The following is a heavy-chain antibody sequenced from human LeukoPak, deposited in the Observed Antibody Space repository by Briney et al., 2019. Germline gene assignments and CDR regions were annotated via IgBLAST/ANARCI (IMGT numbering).Heavy chain of an antibody. CDR2: IRYDGNNK. CDR1: GFTFSSYA. Sequence: GGSLRLSCAASGFTFSSYAMHWVRQAPGKGLEWVAFIRYDGNNKYYVDSVKGRFTISRDNSKNTLYLVMNSLRAEDAAVYYCAKETYDAFNLWGQGTLVTVSS. V-gene: IGHV3-30*02. CDR3: AKETYDAFNL. J-gene: IGHJ3*01.